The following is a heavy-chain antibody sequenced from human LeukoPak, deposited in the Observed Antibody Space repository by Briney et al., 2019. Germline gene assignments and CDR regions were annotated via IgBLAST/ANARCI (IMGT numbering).Heavy chain of an antibody. CDR1: GFTFSSYA. D-gene: IGHD1-26*01. V-gene: IGHV4-59*08. CDR3: ARQLSGKYLQYFDY. Sequence: GSLRLSCAASGFTFSSYAMSWVRQAPGKGLEWIGTIYYSGSTYYNPSLKSRVAISVDTSKSQFSLKLNSVTAADTAVYYCARQLSGKYLQYFDYWGRGTLVTVSS. J-gene: IGHJ4*02. CDR2: IYYSGST.